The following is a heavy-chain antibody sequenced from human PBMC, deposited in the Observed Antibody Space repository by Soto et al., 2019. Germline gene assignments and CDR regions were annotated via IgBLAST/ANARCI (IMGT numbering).Heavy chain of an antibody. CDR3: RRWPGVVSWYFDL. CDR1: GFTVSSNY. V-gene: IGHV3-66*01. J-gene: IGHJ2*01. CDR2: IYSGGST. D-gene: IGHD2-15*01. Sequence: EVQLVESGGGLVQPGGSLRLSCAASGFTVSSNYMNWVRQAPGKGLEWISVIYSGGSTYYLDSVKGRFTISRDNSKNTVYLQMNSRRAEDTAVYYGRRWPGVVSWYFDLWGRGTLVSVSS.